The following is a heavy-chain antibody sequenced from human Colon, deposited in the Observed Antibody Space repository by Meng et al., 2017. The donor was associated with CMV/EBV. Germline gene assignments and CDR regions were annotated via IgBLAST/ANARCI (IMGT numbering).Heavy chain of an antibody. Sequence: SVRPVNRGSLHWVWIRQSPGTGLEWTGYIYHTVSTDFNPALKSRLTMSVDTSKNQFSLTLTSVSTADTGVYYCVRAVWSGYSALDPWGQGTLVTVSS. CDR2: IYHTVST. V-gene: IGHV4-61*01. CDR1: VRPVNRGSLH. D-gene: IGHD3-3*01. CDR3: VRAVWSGYSALDP. J-gene: IGHJ5*02.